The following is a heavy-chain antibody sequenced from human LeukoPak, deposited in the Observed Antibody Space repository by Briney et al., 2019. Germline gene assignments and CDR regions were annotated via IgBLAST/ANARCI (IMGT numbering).Heavy chain of an antibody. D-gene: IGHD3-22*01. CDR1: GGTFSSYA. CDR3: ARDFANYYDSSRLDY. V-gene: IGHV1-69*05. J-gene: IGHJ4*02. CDR2: IIPISGTA. Sequence: SVKVSCKASGGTFSSYAISWVRQAPGQGLEWMGRIIPISGTANYAQKFQGRVTITTDESTSTAYMELSSLRSEDTAVYYCARDFANYYDSSRLDYWGQGTLVTVSS.